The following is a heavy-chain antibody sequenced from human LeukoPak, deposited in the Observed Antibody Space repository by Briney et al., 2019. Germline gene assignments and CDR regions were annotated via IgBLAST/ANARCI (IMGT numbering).Heavy chain of an antibody. D-gene: IGHD2-21*01. Sequence: SETLSLTCTVSGGSISDYYWSWIRQPPGKGLEWIGHINNSGSISYNSSLKSRVTISVDTSKNQFSLKLSSVTAADTAVYYCARVPHIVVDYWYFDLWGRGTLVTVSS. J-gene: IGHJ2*01. V-gene: IGHV4-59*01. CDR1: GGSISDYY. CDR2: INNSGSI. CDR3: ARVPHIVVDYWYFDL.